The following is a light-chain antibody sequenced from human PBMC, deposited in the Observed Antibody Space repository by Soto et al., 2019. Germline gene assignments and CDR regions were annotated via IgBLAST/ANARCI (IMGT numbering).Light chain of an antibody. CDR2: KAS. CDR3: QQYNSYSVT. V-gene: IGKV1-5*03. J-gene: IGKJ1*01. CDR1: QSISSW. Sequence: DIQMTQSPSNLSASVGDRVTITCRASQSISSWLAWYQQKQGKAPKILIYKASSLESGVPSRFRGSGSGTEFTLTIRSLKPYDFATYCCQQYNSYSVTFGQRTKVDIK.